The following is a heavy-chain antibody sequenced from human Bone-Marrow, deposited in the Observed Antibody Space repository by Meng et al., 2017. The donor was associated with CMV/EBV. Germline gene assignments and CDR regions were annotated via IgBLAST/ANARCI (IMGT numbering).Heavy chain of an antibody. CDR2: INPSGGST. J-gene: IGHJ5*02. D-gene: IGHD3-3*01. CDR1: GYTFTSYY. CDR3: AKDRAPVLRFLERPKTNWFDP. Sequence: ASVKVSCKASGYTFTSYYMHWVRQAPGQGLEWMGIINPSGGSTSYAQKFQGRVTMTRDTSISTAYMELSRLRSDDTAVYYCAKDRAPVLRFLERPKTNWFDPWGHGTLVTVSS. V-gene: IGHV1-46*01.